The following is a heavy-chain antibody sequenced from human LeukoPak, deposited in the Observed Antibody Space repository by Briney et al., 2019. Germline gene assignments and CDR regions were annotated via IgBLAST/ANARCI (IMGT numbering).Heavy chain of an antibody. CDR2: IKSKTDGGTT. D-gene: IGHD4-17*01. Sequence: GGSLRLSCAASGFTFSNAWMSWVRQAPGKGLEWVGRIKSKTDGGTTDYAAPVKGRFTISRDDSKNTLYLQMNSLKTEDTAVYYCTTDSLAYGDYSLDYWGQGTLVTVSS. CDR1: GFTFSNAW. V-gene: IGHV3-15*01. J-gene: IGHJ4*02. CDR3: TTDSLAYGDYSLDY.